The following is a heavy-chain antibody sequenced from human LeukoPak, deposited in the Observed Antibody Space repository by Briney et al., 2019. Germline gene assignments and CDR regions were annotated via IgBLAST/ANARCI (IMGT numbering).Heavy chain of an antibody. CDR2: INPNSGGT. V-gene: IGHV1-2*02. CDR3: AGDPQRLRLLEWYDY. J-gene: IGHJ4*02. CDR1: GYTFTGYY. Sequence: GASVKVSCKASGYTFTGYYMHWVRQAPGQGLEWMGWINPNSGGTNYAQKFQGRVTMTRDTSISTAYMELSRLRSDDTAVYYCAGDPQRLRLLEWYDYWGLGTLVTVSS. D-gene: IGHD3-3*01.